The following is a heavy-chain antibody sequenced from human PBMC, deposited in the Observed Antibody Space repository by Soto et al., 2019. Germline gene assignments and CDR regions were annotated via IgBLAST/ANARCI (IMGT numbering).Heavy chain of an antibody. CDR1: EFTFRSYW. D-gene: IGHD7-27*01. CDR2: ISGDGSST. CDR3: AKWGNDWGYYYYGMNV. J-gene: IGHJ6*02. Sequence: EVQLVDSGGGLVQPGGSLRLSCAASEFTFRSYWMHWVRQSPGKGLVWVSRISGDGSSTNYADSVKGRFTISRDNAKNTVYLQIDSLRAEDTAVYYCAKWGNDWGYYYYGMNVWGQGTTVTVSS. V-gene: IGHV3-74*01.